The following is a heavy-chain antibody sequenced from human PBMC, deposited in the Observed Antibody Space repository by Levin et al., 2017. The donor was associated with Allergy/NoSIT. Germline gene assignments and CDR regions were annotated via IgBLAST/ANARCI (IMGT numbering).Heavy chain of an antibody. CDR3: ARTKPYGSGSYKISGYFDL. D-gene: IGHD3-10*01. Sequence: SETLSLTCAVYGGSFSGYYWSWIRQPPGKGLEWIGEINHSGSTNYNPSLKSRVTISVDTSKNQFSLKLSSVTAADTAVYYCARTKPYGSGSYKISGYFDLWGRGTLVTVSS. V-gene: IGHV4-34*01. CDR1: GGSFSGYY. J-gene: IGHJ2*01. CDR2: INHSGST.